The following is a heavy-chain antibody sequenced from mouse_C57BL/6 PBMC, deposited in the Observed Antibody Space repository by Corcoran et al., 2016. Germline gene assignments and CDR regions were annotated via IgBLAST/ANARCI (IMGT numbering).Heavy chain of an antibody. V-gene: IGHV1-66*01. J-gene: IGHJ4*01. CDR3: ARVGYYGSRRSLAMDY. D-gene: IGHD1-1*01. CDR1: GYSFTSYY. CDR2: IYPGSGNT. Sequence: QVQLQQSGPELVKPGASVKISCKASGYSFTSYYIHWVKQRPGQGLEWIGWIYPGSGNTKYTEKLKGKATLTANTSSSTAYMQLSSLTSEDSAVYYCARVGYYGSRRSLAMDYWGQGTSVTVSS.